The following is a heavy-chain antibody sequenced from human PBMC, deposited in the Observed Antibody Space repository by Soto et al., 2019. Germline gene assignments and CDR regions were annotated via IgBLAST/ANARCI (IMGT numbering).Heavy chain of an antibody. V-gene: IGHV4-4*02. J-gene: IGHJ5*01. CDR3: ASRDPGAGIDS. Sequence: QVQLQESGPGLVKPSETLSITCGVSPGSFSSNNWWTWVRQPPGQGLEWIGEIYRTRSTNYNTSRKRRLSLPLDKSEKQFSLRLTSLTAADTAMYFCASRDPGAGIDSWGQGTLVTVSS. D-gene: IGHD1-26*01. CDR1: PGSFSSNNW. CDR2: IYRTRST.